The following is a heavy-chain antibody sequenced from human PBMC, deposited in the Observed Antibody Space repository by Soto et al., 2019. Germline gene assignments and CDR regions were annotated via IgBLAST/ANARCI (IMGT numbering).Heavy chain of an antibody. J-gene: IGHJ6*02. V-gene: IGHV3-33*01. Sequence: QVQLVESGGGVVQPGRSLRLSCAASGFTFSSYGMHWVRQAPGKGLEWVAVIWYDGSNKYYADSVKGRFIISRDNSKNTLYLQMNSLRAEDTAVYYCARATACSGGSCYSHYYYGMDVWGQGTTVTVSS. CDR2: IWYDGSNK. CDR1: GFTFSSYG. D-gene: IGHD2-15*01. CDR3: ARATACSGGSCYSHYYYGMDV.